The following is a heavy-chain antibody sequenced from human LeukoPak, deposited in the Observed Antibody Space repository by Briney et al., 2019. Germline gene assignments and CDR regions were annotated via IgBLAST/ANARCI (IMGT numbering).Heavy chain of an antibody. D-gene: IGHD2-2*01. Sequence: GGSLRLSCAASGFTFSSYGMHWVRQAPGKGLEWVAVIWYDGSNKCYADSVKGRFTISRDNSKNTLYLQMNSLRAEDTAVYYCARDGPIYCSSTSCYFGWSGYYYYGMDVWGQGTTVTVSS. CDR1: GFTFSSYG. J-gene: IGHJ6*02. CDR2: IWYDGSNK. V-gene: IGHV3-33*01. CDR3: ARDGPIYCSSTSCYFGWSGYYYYGMDV.